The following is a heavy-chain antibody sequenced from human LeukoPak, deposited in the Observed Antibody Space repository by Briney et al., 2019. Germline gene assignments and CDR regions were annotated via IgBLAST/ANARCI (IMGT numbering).Heavy chain of an antibody. CDR3: AKSPTMVRGVINTKYIDY. D-gene: IGHD3-10*01. CDR2: ISGSGGST. CDR1: GFTFSSYA. V-gene: IGHV3-23*01. Sequence: PGGSLRLSCAASGFTFSSYAMSWVRQAPGKGLEWVSAISGSGGSTYYADSVKGRFTISRDNSKNTLYLQMNSLGAEDTAVYYCAKSPTMVRGVINTKYIDYWGQGTLVTVSS. J-gene: IGHJ4*02.